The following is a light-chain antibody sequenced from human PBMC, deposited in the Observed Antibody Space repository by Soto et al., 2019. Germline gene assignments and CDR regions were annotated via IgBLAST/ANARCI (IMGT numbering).Light chain of an antibody. CDR1: TSNIGENT. V-gene: IGLV1-44*01. Sequence: QSVLTQPPSVSGTLGQGVTISCSGSTSNIGENTVGWFQQLPGTAPKVLIYVNDKRPSGVPDRFSGSKSGTSAYLAISGLQSEDEADYYCAAWDGSLRGHVFGAGTKLTVL. J-gene: IGLJ1*01. CDR2: VND. CDR3: AAWDGSLRGHV.